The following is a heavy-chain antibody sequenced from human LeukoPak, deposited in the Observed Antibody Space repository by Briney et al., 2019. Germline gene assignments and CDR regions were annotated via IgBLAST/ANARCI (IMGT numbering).Heavy chain of an antibody. V-gene: IGHV3-21*01. CDR3: ARGGKAAAADVLDI. Sequence: GGSLRLSCAASGFTFSSYSMNWVRQAPGKGLEWVSSISSSSSYIYYADSVKGRFTISRGNAKNSLYLQMNSLRPGDTAVYYCARGGKAAAADVLDIWGQGTMVTVSS. J-gene: IGHJ3*02. CDR1: GFTFSSYS. CDR2: ISSSSSYI. D-gene: IGHD6-13*01.